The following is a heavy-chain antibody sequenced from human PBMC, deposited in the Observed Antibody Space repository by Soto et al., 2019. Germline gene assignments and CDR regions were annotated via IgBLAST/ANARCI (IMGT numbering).Heavy chain of an antibody. D-gene: IGHD1-1*01. CDR2: IRSRRYGGTP. CDR1: GFTFGDYA. CDR3: ATLPRNGRGSPFNC. J-gene: IGHJ4*02. Sequence: GSLRLSCTGSGFTFGDYAMTWFRQTPGKGLECVGFIRSRRYGGTPDYAASVQGRFTISRDDSKSVAYLQMNSLNSQDTGVYYCATLPRNGRGSPFNCWGQGTLVTVSS. V-gene: IGHV3-49*03.